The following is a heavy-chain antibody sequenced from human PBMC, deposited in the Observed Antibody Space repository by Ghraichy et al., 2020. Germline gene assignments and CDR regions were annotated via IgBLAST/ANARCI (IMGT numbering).Heavy chain of an antibody. Sequence: GESLNISCAASGFTFSSYAMSWVRQAPGKGLEWVSAISGSGGSTYYADSVKGRFTISRDNSKNTLYLQMNSLRAEDTAVYYCAKSPIWSGYYTSDYWGQGTLVTVSS. CDR1: GFTFSSYA. D-gene: IGHD3-3*01. CDR3: AKSPIWSGYYTSDY. CDR2: ISGSGGST. V-gene: IGHV3-23*01. J-gene: IGHJ4*02.